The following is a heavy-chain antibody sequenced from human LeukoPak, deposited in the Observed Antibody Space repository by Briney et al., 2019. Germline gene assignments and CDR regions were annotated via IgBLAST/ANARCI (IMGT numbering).Heavy chain of an antibody. CDR2: IFGSGGSA. CDR1: GFNFNNYA. CDR3: GKTTVGYSSGRYPGWPVDY. D-gene: IGHD2-15*01. J-gene: IGHJ4*02. Sequence: PGGSLRLSCAASGFNFNNYAMYWVRQAPGKGLEWVSWIFGSGGSAHYADSVKGRFTISRDNSKNTVYLQLDSLRVEDTAVYYCGKTTVGYSSGRYPGWPVDYWGQGTLVTVSS. V-gene: IGHV3-23*01.